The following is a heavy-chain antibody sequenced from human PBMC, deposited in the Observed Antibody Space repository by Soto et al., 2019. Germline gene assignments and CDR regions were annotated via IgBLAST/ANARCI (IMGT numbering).Heavy chain of an antibody. J-gene: IGHJ4*02. V-gene: IGHV4-38-2*02. D-gene: IGHD5-18*01. CDR2: IYHSGTT. Sequence: KPSETLSLTCTVSGYSISNGYYWGWIRQSPEKGLEWIGTIYHSGTTYYNPSLKSRVIISIETSKNHFSLNLNSVTAADTSVYDCVRDRYIYGCEVAKWGQGTLVTVSS. CDR1: GYSISNGYY. CDR3: VRDRYIYGCEVAK.